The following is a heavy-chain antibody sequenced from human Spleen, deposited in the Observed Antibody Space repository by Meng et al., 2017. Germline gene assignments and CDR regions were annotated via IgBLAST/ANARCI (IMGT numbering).Heavy chain of an antibody. J-gene: IGHJ3*02. CDR2: IYPGDSDT. CDR3: ARDHLLSVAGPDAFDI. V-gene: IGHV5-51*01. Sequence: GESLKISCKGSGYSFTSYWIGWVRQMPGKGLEWMGIIYPGDSDTRYSPSFQGQVTISAGKSISTAYLQWSSLKASDTAMYYCARDHLLSVAGPDAFDIWGQGTTVTVSS. D-gene: IGHD6-19*01. CDR1: GYSFTSYW.